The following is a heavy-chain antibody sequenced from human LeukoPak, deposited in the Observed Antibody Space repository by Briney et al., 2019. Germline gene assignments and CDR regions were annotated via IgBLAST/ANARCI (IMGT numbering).Heavy chain of an antibody. CDR1: GGSMTTHH. Sequence: SETLSLTCTVSGGSMTTHHWNWIRQTPGKGLEWIGYAFDSGRTKVNPSLTSRVTLSTDTSKNQSSLRLSSVTAADTAVYYCTTIKRGDIFGYFDFWGQGILVTVSS. J-gene: IGHJ4*02. CDR3: TTIKRGDIFGYFDF. CDR2: AFDSGRT. V-gene: IGHV4-59*11. D-gene: IGHD3-3*02.